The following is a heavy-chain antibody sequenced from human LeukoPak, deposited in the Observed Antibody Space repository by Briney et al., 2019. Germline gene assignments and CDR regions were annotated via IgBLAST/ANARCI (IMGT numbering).Heavy chain of an antibody. V-gene: IGHV4-31*03. CDR3: ARGYGDYGPWWFDY. Sequence: SQTLSLTCTVSGVSISSGGYYWRWVRQHPGKGLEWIGYIYYSGSTYYNPSLKSRVTISVDTSKNQFSLKLSSVTAADTAVYYCARGYGDYGPWWFDYWGQGTLVTVSS. CDR2: IYYSGST. D-gene: IGHD4-17*01. CDR1: GVSISSGGYY. J-gene: IGHJ4*02.